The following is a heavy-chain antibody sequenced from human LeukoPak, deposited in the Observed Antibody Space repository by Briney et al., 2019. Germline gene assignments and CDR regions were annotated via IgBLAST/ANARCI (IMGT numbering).Heavy chain of an antibody. CDR2: IRSKHNSYAT. V-gene: IGHV3-73*01. Sequence: GESLQHSCAASGFNFSDSALHWVHQASAKGLEWVGRIRSKHNSYATAYTASVKGRFTISRDDSKNMAYLQINSLNTEDTAMYYCTRHLIGSTPFDYWGQGTLVSVSS. J-gene: IGHJ4*02. CDR3: TRHLIGSTPFDY. CDR1: GFNFSDSA. D-gene: IGHD2-15*01.